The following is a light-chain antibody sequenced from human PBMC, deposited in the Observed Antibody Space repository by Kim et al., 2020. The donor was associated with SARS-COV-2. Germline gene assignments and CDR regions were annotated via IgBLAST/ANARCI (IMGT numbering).Light chain of an antibody. V-gene: IGKV3-15*01. CDR3: RQYNDWPSIT. J-gene: IGKJ5*01. CDR2: GAS. Sequence: SPGERAAPPCRASRRGGSNLVGYQQIPGQAPRRLIYGASTRATGVSPRFSAGGSGTEFTLTISSMQSEDFVVYYCRQYNDWPSITFGQGTRLEIK. CDR1: RRGGSN.